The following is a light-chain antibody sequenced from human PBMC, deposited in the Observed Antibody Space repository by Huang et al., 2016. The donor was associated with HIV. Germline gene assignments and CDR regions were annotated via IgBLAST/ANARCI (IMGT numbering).Light chain of an antibody. Sequence: DIQMTQSPSVMSASVGDRATITCRASQGISNYLAWFQQKPGKGPKRLIYAASNLQSGVPSRFSGSGSETEFTLTITSLQPEDFATYYCLQHNTFPWTFGQGTKVEIK. CDR3: LQHNTFPWT. CDR1: QGISNY. V-gene: IGKV1-17*03. CDR2: AAS. J-gene: IGKJ1*01.